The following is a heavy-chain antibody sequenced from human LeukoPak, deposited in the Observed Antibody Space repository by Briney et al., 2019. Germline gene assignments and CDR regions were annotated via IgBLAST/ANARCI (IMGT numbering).Heavy chain of an antibody. D-gene: IGHD2-21*02. CDR2: IGSSGVST. J-gene: IGHJ4*02. CDR3: VRDLENCGGDCYLLQF. Sequence: GGSLRLSCAASGFTFSSSAMSWVRQAPGKGLEWVSAIGSSGVSTYYADSVKARFTISRDNSKNTLYLLMNSLRAEDTALYYCVRDLENCGGDCYLLQFWGQGTLVTVSS. CDR1: GFTFSSSA. V-gene: IGHV3-23*01.